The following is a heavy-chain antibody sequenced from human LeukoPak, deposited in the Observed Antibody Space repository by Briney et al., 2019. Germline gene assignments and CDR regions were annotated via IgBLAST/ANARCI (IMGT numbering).Heavy chain of an antibody. Sequence: SETLSLTCTVSGGSISNYYWSWIRQPPGKGLEWIAYISYSGSTTYNPSLKSQVTISVDTSKNQFSLSLTPVTAADTAVYYCARHSTGVPGRPNDYWGQGTLVTVSS. J-gene: IGHJ4*02. CDR1: GGSISNYY. CDR3: ARHSTGVPGRPNDY. V-gene: IGHV4-59*08. D-gene: IGHD6-6*01. CDR2: ISYSGST.